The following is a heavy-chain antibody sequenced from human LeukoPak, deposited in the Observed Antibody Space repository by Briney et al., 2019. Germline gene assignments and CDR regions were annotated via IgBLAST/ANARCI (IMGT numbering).Heavy chain of an antibody. J-gene: IGHJ4*02. Sequence: GGSLRLSCAASGFTFSSYTMNWVRQAPGKGLEWVSSISSSSSAIYYADSVKGRFTISRDNAKNSLYLQMNSLRAEDTAVYYCAREGEYDFWSGYYISGYYFDYWGQGTLVTVSS. CDR3: AREGEYDFWSGYYISGYYFDY. V-gene: IGHV3-21*01. D-gene: IGHD3-3*01. CDR1: GFTFSSYT. CDR2: ISSSSSAI.